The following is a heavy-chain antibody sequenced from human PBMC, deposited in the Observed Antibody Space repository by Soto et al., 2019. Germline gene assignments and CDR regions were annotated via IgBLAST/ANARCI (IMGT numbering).Heavy chain of an antibody. D-gene: IGHD6-25*01. J-gene: IGHJ4*02. Sequence: QVQLQESGPGLVKPSETLSLTCTVSGASITQYYWNWIRQSPGKGLEWIVSVSSTGSTVFNPSLTSRVTVSLDPSKNQFSLTLNSVTAADTAVYYCARGGGTPYHNPEFDFWGQGTLVTVSS. V-gene: IGHV4-59*01. CDR2: VSSTGST. CDR1: GASITQYY. CDR3: ARGGGTPYHNPEFDF.